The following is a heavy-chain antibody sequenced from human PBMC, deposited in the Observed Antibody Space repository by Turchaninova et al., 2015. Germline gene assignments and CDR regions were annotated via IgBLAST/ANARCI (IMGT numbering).Heavy chain of an antibody. D-gene: IGHD1-1*01. J-gene: IGHJ4*02. V-gene: IGHV3-72*01. CDR3: VRVGRLHNWDF. Sequence: GGGLVQPGGSLRLSCAVSGFIFSDHFMDWVRQAPGKGLEWVARIRNKASSYSTEYAASVRGRFSISRDDSKNSLAMQMNSLKSEDTAVYYCVRVGRLHNWDFWGQGTLVTVSS. CDR1: GFIFSDHF. CDR2: IRNKASSYST.